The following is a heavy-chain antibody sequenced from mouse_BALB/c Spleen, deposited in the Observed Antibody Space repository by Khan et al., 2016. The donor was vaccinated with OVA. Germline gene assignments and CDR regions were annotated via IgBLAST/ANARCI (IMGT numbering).Heavy chain of an antibody. V-gene: IGHV1-77*01. Sequence: QVQLQQSGAELARPGASVKLSCKASGYTFTDFYINWVKQRTGQGLEWIGEMNPGSGDIYYNEKFKGKATLTADKSSSTAYMQLSSLTAEDSAVYFCARRNYCGYTVAYWGQGTLVTVAA. D-gene: IGHD1-2*01. CDR1: GYTFTDFY. CDR3: ARRNYCGYTVAY. CDR2: MNPGSGDI. J-gene: IGHJ3*01.